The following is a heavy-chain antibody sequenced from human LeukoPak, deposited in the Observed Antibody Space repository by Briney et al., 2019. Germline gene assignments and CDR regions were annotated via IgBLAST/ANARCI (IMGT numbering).Heavy chain of an antibody. CDR3: AASYGSGSYEDFDY. Sequence: SETLSLTCTVSGGSISSYYWSWIRQPPGKGLEWIGYIYYSGSTNYNPSLKSRVTISLDTSKNQFSLKLSSVTAADTAVYYCAASYGSGSYEDFDYWGQGTLVTVSS. CDR2: IYYSGST. J-gene: IGHJ4*02. V-gene: IGHV4-59*08. CDR1: GGSISSYY. D-gene: IGHD3-10*01.